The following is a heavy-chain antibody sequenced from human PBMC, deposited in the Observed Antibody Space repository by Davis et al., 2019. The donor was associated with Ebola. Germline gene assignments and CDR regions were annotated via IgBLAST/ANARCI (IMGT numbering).Heavy chain of an antibody. J-gene: IGHJ3*02. V-gene: IGHV3-23*01. CDR2: ISTGGTTT. CDR1: RFTFSDYA. D-gene: IGHD4-17*01. CDR3: AKDNYAVTIMVGAFDI. Sequence: GGSLRLSCGASRFTFSDYAMSWVRQTPEKGLEWLSYISTGGTTTYYADSVKGRLSVSRDNSKNTVYLQMHSLRVEDTAIYYCAKDNYAVTIMVGAFDIWGQGTVVTVSS.